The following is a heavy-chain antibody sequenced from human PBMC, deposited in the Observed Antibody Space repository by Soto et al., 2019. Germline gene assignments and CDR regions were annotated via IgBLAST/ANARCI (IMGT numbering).Heavy chain of an antibody. CDR1: GYTFSNAW. V-gene: IGHV3-15*07. CDR3: TTSSFNYKLLHY. Sequence: GGSLRLSCAASGYTFSNAWMNWVRQAPGKGLEWVGRIKSKTDGGTTDYAAPVKGRFTISRDDSKNTLYLQMNSLKTEDTAVYYCTTSSFNYKLLHYWGQGTLVTVSS. D-gene: IGHD2-2*01. CDR2: IKSKTDGGTT. J-gene: IGHJ4*02.